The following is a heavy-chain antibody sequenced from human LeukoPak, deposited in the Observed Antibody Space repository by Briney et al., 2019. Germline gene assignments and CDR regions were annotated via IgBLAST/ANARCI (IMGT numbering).Heavy chain of an antibody. Sequence: PSETLSLTCTVSGGSITSSNYFWGWIRQPPGKGLEWIGSISYSGSTYYNPSLKSRVTISVDTSKNQFSLKLSSVTAADTTVYYCARHDYDYIWGRPNTPFDYWGQGTLVTVSS. CDR3: ARHDYDYIWGRPNTPFDY. CDR1: GGSITSSNYF. CDR2: ISYSGST. V-gene: IGHV4-39*01. D-gene: IGHD3-16*01. J-gene: IGHJ4*02.